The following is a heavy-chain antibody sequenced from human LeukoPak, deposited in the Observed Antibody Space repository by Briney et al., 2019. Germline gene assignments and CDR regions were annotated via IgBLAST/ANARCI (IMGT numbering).Heavy chain of an antibody. Sequence: SETLSLTCTVSGGSISNYYWAWIRQPPGKGLEWIGYIYDTGSTKYNPSLKSRLTISLHTSRNQFSLNLSSLTAANTAIYYCARVRNYPDAFDIWGQGRMVTVSS. CDR3: ARVRNYPDAFDI. D-gene: IGHD5-24*01. CDR2: IYDTGST. V-gene: IGHV4-59*01. CDR1: GGSISNYY. J-gene: IGHJ3*02.